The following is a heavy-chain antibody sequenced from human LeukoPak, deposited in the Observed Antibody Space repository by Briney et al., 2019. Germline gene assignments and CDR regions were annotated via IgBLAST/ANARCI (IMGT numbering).Heavy chain of an antibody. D-gene: IGHD6-13*01. V-gene: IGHV4-39*07. CDR2: IYYSGST. J-gene: IGHJ4*02. CDR3: AREGSSHLDY. Sequence: SETLSLTCTVSGGSISSSSYYWGWIRQPPGKGLEWIGSIYYSGSTYYNPSLKSRVTISVDTSKNQFSLKLSSVTAADTAVYYCAREGSSHLDYWGQGTLVTVSS. CDR1: GGSISSSSYY.